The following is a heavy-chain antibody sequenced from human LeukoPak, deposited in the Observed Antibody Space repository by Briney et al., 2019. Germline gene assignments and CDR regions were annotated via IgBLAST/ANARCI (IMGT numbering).Heavy chain of an antibody. CDR3: ARLGLRFLEGTIDY. Sequence: PGGSLRLSCAASGFTVSSNYMSWVRRAPGKGLEWVSVIYSGGSTYYADSVKGRFTVSRDNSKNTLYLQMNSLRSEDTAVYYCARLGLRFLEGTIDYWGQGTLVTVSS. V-gene: IGHV3-53*05. J-gene: IGHJ4*02. CDR1: GFTVSSNY. D-gene: IGHD3-3*01. CDR2: IYSGGST.